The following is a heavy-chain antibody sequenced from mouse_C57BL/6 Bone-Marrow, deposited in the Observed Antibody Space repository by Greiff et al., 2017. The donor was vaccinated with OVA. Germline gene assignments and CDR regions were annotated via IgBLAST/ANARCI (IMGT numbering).Heavy chain of an antibody. J-gene: IGHJ4*01. CDR2: ISSGSSTI. CDR3: ARSGATVVPYAMDY. D-gene: IGHD1-1*01. CDR1: GFTFSDYG. Sequence: EVMLVESGGGLVKPGGSLKLSCAASGFTFSDYGMHWVRQAPEKGLEWVAYISSGSSTIYYADTVKGRFTISRDNAKNTLFLQMTSLRSEDTAMYYCARSGATVVPYAMDYWGQGTSVTVSS. V-gene: IGHV5-17*01.